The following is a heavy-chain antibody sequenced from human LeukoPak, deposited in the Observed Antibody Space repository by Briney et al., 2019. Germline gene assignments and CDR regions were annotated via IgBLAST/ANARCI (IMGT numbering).Heavy chain of an antibody. CDR3: AKDPYYYDSSGYYFSTHFDY. D-gene: IGHD3-22*01. CDR2: ISPSGGIT. Sequence: SGGSLRLSCAASGFTFSSHGMNWVRQAPGKGLEWVSGISPSGGITYYTDSVKGRFTISRDNSKNTLYLQMNSLRAEDTAVYYCAKDPYYYDSSGYYFSTHFDYWGQGTLVTVSS. CDR1: GFTFSSHG. V-gene: IGHV3-23*01. J-gene: IGHJ4*02.